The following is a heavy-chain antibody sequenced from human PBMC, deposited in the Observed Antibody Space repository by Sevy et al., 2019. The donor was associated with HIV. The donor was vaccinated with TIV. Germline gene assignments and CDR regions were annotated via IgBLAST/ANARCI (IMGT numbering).Heavy chain of an antibody. CDR1: GFPLRNYA. D-gene: IGHD6-19*01. J-gene: IGHJ4*02. CDR3: AKDGAVAPSDY. CDR2: ISGGGGST. V-gene: IGHV3-23*01. Sequence: GGSLRLSCAASGFPLRNYAMSWVRQAPGKGLEWVSSISGGGGSTYYADSVKGRFTISRDNFQNTLDLEMNSLRAEDTAVYYCAKDGAVAPSDYWGQGTLVTVSS.